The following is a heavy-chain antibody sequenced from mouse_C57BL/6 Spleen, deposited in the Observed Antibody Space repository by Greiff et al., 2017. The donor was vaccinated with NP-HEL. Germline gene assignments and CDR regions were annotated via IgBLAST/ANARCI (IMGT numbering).Heavy chain of an antibody. Sequence: QLQQSGPELVKPGASVKISCKASGYTFTDYYMNWVKQSHGKSLEWIGDINPNNGGTSYNQKFKGKATLTVDKSSSTAYMELRSLTSEDSAVYYCVITTVVSYFDYWGQGTTLTVSS. J-gene: IGHJ2*01. D-gene: IGHD1-1*01. CDR3: VITTVVSYFDY. CDR1: GYTFTDYY. CDR2: INPNNGGT. V-gene: IGHV1-26*01.